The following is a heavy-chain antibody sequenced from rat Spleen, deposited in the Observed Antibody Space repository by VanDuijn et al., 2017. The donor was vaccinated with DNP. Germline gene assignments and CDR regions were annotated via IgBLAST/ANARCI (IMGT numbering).Heavy chain of an antibody. D-gene: IGHD1-4*01. Sequence: EVQLVESGGGLVQPGRSMKLSCAASGFTFSSFPMAWVRQAPTKGLEWVASISTSGGNTYHRDSVKGRFTISRDDAKSSLYLQMNSLKSEDTATYYCARRDYPVPAYWGQGTLVTVSS. CDR1: GFTFSSFP. CDR2: ISTSGGNT. V-gene: IGHV5-46*01. CDR3: ARRDYPVPAY. J-gene: IGHJ3*01.